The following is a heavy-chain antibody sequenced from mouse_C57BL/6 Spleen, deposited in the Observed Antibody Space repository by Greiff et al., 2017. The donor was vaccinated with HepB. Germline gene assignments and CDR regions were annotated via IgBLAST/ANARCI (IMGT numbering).Heavy chain of an antibody. CDR1: GYAFSSYW. CDR2: IYPGDGDT. CDR3: ASYSTTFDAMDY. V-gene: IGHV1-80*01. D-gene: IGHD2-5*01. Sequence: QVQLQQSGAELVKPGASVKISCKASGYAFSSYWMNWVKQRPGKGLEWIGEIYPGDGDTNYNGKFKGKATLTADKSSSTAYMQLSSLTSEDSAVYFCASYSTTFDAMDYWGQGTSVTVSS. J-gene: IGHJ4*01.